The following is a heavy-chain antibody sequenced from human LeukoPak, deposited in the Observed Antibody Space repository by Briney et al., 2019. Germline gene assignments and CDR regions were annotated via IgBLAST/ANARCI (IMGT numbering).Heavy chain of an antibody. Sequence: SLRLSCAASGFTFDDYAMHWVRQAPGKGLEWVSGISWNSGSIGYADSVKGRFTISRDNAKNSLYLQMNSLRAEDTALYYCAKGAAPGSFDYWGQGTLVTVSS. D-gene: IGHD2-15*01. CDR2: ISWNSGSI. J-gene: IGHJ4*02. CDR3: AKGAAPGSFDY. CDR1: GFTFDDYA. V-gene: IGHV3-9*01.